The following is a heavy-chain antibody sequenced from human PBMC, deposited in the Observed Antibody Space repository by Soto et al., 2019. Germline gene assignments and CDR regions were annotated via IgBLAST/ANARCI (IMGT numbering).Heavy chain of an antibody. CDR2: IKQDGSEK. J-gene: IGHJ4*02. V-gene: IGHV3-7*01. Sequence: EVQVVESGGGLVQPGGSLRLSCAASGFTLSTYWMTWVRQAPGKGLEWVANIKQDGSEKYYVDSVKGRFTVSRDNAKNSLYLQMNSLRTEDTAVYYCGTADRGTAAGGTVQWGQVILVTVSS. D-gene: IGHD6-13*01. CDR3: GTADRGTAAGGTVQ. CDR1: GFTLSTYW.